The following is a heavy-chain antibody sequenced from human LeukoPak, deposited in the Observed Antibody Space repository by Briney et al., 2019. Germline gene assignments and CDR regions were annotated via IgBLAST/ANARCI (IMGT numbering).Heavy chain of an antibody. D-gene: IGHD3-9*01. Sequence: PGRSLRLSCAASGFTFDDYAMHWVRQAPGKGLEWASGISWNSGSIGYADSVKGRFTISRDNAKNSLYLQMNSLRAEDTALYYCAKDTFYDILTTRGLDLWGRGTLVTVSS. J-gene: IGHJ2*01. CDR2: ISWNSGSI. V-gene: IGHV3-9*01. CDR1: GFTFDDYA. CDR3: AKDTFYDILTTRGLDL.